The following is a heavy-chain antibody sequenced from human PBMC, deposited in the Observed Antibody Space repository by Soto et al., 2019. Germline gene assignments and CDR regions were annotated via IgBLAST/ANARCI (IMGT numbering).Heavy chain of an antibody. CDR2: ISGSGSTT. CDR3: AKDRGRRTRAVSAIDY. V-gene: IGHV3-23*01. D-gene: IGHD3-10*01. J-gene: IGHJ4*02. CDR1: GFAFSGYA. Sequence: EVQLLESGGILVQPGGSLRLSCAGSGFAFSGYAMTWVRQAPGKGLQWVSGISGSGSTTYIAHSVKGRSTISRDNSRRQGYLNTTRPRAQDTAVYYRAKDRGRRTRAVSAIDYWGQGTLVNVSS.